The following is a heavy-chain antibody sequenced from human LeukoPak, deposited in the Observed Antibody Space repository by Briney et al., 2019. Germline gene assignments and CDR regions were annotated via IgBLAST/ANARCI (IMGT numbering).Heavy chain of an antibody. D-gene: IGHD3-9*01. CDR3: ARLSTPPASLRYFDWLPDGTVRRLPNYFDY. CDR1: GGSISSSSYY. CDR2: IYYSGST. J-gene: IGHJ4*02. V-gene: IGHV4-39*01. Sequence: SETLSLTCTVSGGSISSSSYYWGWIRQPPGKGLEWIGSIYYSGSTYYNSSLKSRVTISVDTSKNQFSLKLSSVTAADTAVYYCARLSTPPASLRYFDWLPDGTVRRLPNYFDYWGQGTLVTVSS.